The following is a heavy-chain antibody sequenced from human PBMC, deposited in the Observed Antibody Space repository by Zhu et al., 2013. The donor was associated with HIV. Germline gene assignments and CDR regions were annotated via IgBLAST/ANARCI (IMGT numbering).Heavy chain of an antibody. D-gene: IGHD3-10*01. CDR3: ARGDTMVRGVTHYYYYGMDV. V-gene: IGHV1-69*01. J-gene: IGHJ6*02. CDR2: IIPIFGTA. Sequence: QVQLVQSGAEVKKPGSSVKVSCKASGGTFSSYAISWVRQAPGQGLEWMGGIIPIFGTANYAQKFQGRVTITADESTSTAYMELSSLRSEDTAVYYCARGDTMVRGVTHYYYYGMDVWGQGDHGHRLL. CDR1: GGTFSSYA.